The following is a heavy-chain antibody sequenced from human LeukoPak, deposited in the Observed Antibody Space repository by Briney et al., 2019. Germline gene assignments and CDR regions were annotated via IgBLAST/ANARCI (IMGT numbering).Heavy chain of an antibody. D-gene: IGHD2-15*01. CDR2: ISSRSDYI. J-gene: IGHJ6*02. CDR3: ARDRVVVVPIDYYYGMDV. V-gene: IGHV3-21*01. Sequence: AGGSLRLTCAASGFTFSSYAMSWVRQAPGKGLEWVSSISSRSDYIYYADSVKGRFTLSRDNAKNSLYLQMNSLRADDTAVYYCARDRVVVVPIDYYYGMDVWGQGTTVTVSS. CDR1: GFTFSSYA.